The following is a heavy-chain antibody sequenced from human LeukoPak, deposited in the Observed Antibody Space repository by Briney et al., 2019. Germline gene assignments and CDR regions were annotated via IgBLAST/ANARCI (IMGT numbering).Heavy chain of an antibody. V-gene: IGHV1-2*06. CDR2: INPNSGGT. J-gene: IGHJ4*02. D-gene: IGHD3-22*01. CDR3: TRYYYHTSGFDY. Sequence: GASVNVSCKASGYTFTGYYMHWVRQAPGQGLEWMGRINPNSGGTNYAQKFQGRVTMTRDTSISTVYMELSGLRSDDTAVYYCTRYYYHTSGFDYWGQGTLVTVSS. CDR1: GYTFTGYY.